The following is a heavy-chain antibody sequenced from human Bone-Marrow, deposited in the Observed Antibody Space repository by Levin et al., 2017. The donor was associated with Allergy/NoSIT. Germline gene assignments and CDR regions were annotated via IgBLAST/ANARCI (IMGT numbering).Heavy chain of an antibody. CDR3: ARDEVGAPSLLYYYYGMDV. CDR2: ISYDGSNK. J-gene: IGHJ6*02. D-gene: IGHD1-26*01. V-gene: IGHV3-30-3*01. CDR1: GFTFSSYA. Sequence: GGSLRLSCAASGFTFSSYAMHWVRQAPGKGLEWVAVISYDGSNKYYADSVKGRFTISRDNSKNTLYLQMNSLRAEDTAVYYCARDEVGAPSLLYYYYGMDVWGQGTTVTVSS.